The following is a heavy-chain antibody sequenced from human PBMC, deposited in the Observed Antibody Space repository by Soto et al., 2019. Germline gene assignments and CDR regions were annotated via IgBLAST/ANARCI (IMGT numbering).Heavy chain of an antibody. CDR2: FDPEDGET. CDR3: ATLGSGWYSYGMDV. D-gene: IGHD6-19*01. CDR1: GYTLTELS. V-gene: IGHV1-24*01. J-gene: IGHJ6*02. Sequence: ASVKVSCKVSGYTLTELSMHWVRQAPGKGLEWMGGFDPEDGETIYAQKFQGRVTMTEDTSTDTAYMELSSLRSEDTAVYYCATLGSGWYSYGMDVWGQGPTVTVSS.